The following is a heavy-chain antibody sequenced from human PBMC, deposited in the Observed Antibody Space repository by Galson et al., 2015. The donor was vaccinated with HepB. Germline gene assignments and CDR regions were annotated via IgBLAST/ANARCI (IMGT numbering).Heavy chain of an antibody. V-gene: IGHV2-70*04. CDR3: ARTTVDTGRLARMGAFDL. D-gene: IGHD5-18*01. CDR1: GFSLTTSEMR. CDR2: IDGDDDK. J-gene: IGHJ3*01. Sequence: PALVKPTQTLTLTCTFSGFSLTTSEMRVSWIRQPPGKALEWLARIDGDDDKFYRTSLRTRLTISKDTSKNQVVLTMTNMDPVDTATYYCARTTVDTGRLARMGAFDLWGQGTMVTVSS.